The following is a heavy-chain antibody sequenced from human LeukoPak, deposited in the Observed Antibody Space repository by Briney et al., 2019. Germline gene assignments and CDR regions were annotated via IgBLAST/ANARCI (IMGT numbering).Heavy chain of an antibody. CDR1: GYSISSGYY. D-gene: IGHD3-10*01. CDR2: INHSGST. Sequence: TSETLSLTCTVSGYSISSGYYWGWIRQPPGKGLEWIGEINHSGSTNYNPSLKSRVTISVDTSKNQFSLKLSSVTAADTAVYYCARGPMASGYWGQGTLVTVSS. J-gene: IGHJ4*02. CDR3: ARGPMASGY. V-gene: IGHV4-38-2*02.